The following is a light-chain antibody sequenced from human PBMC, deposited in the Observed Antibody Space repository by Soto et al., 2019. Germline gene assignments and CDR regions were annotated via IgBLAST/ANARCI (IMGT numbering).Light chain of an antibody. Sequence: EIVLTQSPGTLSLSPGERATLSCRASQSVSSSYLAWYQQKPGQAPRLLIYGASSRATGIPDRFSGSGSGTDFTLTISRLESEDFAVYYCQQYGSSLFTVGPGTKVDIK. V-gene: IGKV3-20*01. CDR1: QSVSSSY. CDR2: GAS. CDR3: QQYGSSLFT. J-gene: IGKJ3*01.